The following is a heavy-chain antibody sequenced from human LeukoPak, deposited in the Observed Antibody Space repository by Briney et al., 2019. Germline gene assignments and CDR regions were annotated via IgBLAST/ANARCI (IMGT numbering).Heavy chain of an antibody. CDR3: ARSDLFTFAFDI. V-gene: IGHV2-26*01. J-gene: IGHJ3*02. D-gene: IGHD3-16*01. CDR1: GLSLSNARMG. Sequence: GSGPTLLNPTETLTLTCTVSGLSLSNARMGGRWIRQPPGKALEWLSHIFSHDEKSYSTSLKSRLTISKDTSKSQVVLTMTNMDPVDTATYYCARSDLFTFAFDIWGQGTMVTVSS. CDR2: IFSHDEK.